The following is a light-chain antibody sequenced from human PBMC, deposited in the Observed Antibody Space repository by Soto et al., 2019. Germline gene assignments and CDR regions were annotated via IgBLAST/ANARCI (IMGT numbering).Light chain of an antibody. Sequence: EIVMTQSPATLSVSPGERAILSCRASQSVSSNLAWYQQRPGQAPRLLIYGASTRATGIPARFSGSGSGTEFTLTISSLQSEDFAVYYCQQYNNWPYTFGHGTKLEIK. CDR1: QSVSSN. J-gene: IGKJ2*01. V-gene: IGKV3-15*01. CDR2: GAS. CDR3: QQYNNWPYT.